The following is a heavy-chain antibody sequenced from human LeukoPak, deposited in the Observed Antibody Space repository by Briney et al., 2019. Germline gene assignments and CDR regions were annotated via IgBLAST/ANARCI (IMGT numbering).Heavy chain of an antibody. V-gene: IGHV1-69-2*01. CDR1: GYTFTDYY. CDR3: ATGPEEGGYYSYYFDY. J-gene: IGHJ4*02. CDR2: VDPEDGET. D-gene: IGHD3-22*01. Sequence: ASVKVSCKVSGYTFTDYYMHWVQRAPGKGLEWMGLVDPEDGETIYAEKFQGRVTITADTSTDTAYMELSSLRSDDTAVYYCATGPEEGGYYSYYFDYWGQGTLVTVSS.